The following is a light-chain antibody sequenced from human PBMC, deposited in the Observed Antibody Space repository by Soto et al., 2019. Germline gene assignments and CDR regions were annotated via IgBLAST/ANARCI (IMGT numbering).Light chain of an antibody. CDR2: EGN. V-gene: IGLV2-23*01. Sequence: QSALTQPASVSGSPGQSITISCTGTSSAVLSYDGVSWYQHHPGKAPKLIIYEGNKRPSGVSNRFSGPKSGNMASLTISGLQAEDEADYYCCSYEYSNTWVFGGGTKLTVL. CDR3: CSYEYSNTWV. J-gene: IGLJ3*02. CDR1: SSAVLSYDG.